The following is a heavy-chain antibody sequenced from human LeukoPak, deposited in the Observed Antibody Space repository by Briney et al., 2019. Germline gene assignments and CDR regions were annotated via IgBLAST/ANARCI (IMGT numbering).Heavy chain of an antibody. CDR1: GFTFTTYW. D-gene: IGHD5-18*01. CDR2: INSDGSIT. V-gene: IGHV3-74*01. J-gene: IGHJ6*02. CDR3: ARDAVDTANAV. Sequence: GGSLRLSCAASGFTFTTYWMHWVRQAPGKGLVWVSHINSDGSITSYADSVKGRFTISRDNAKNTLYLQMNSLRAEDTAAYYCARDAVDTANAVWGQGTTVTVSS.